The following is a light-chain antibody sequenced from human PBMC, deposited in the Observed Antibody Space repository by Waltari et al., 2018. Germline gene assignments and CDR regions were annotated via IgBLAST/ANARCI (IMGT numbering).Light chain of an antibody. CDR1: QSVIGSY. CDR3: QQYGSPWT. Sequence: EIVLTQSPGTLYLSPGERAPLSCRASQSVIGSYLAWYQQKPGQAPRLLIYSASSRATGSPDRFSGSGSGTDFTLTISRLKPEDFAVYYCQQYGSPWTFGQGTKVEIK. CDR2: SAS. J-gene: IGKJ1*01. V-gene: IGKV3-20*01.